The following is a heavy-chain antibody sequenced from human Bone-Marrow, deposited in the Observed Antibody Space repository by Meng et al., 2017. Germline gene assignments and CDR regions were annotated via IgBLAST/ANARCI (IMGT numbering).Heavy chain of an antibody. CDR3: ASLYGDSSVWYLDL. Sequence: QVQPQDAGPGLLNPSQTLALTCTVSGGSISSGNHYWRWIRQHPGKGLEYIGYIYYSGSTYYNPSLKSRVIISVDTSKNQFSLRLNSVTAADTAVYYCASLYGDSSVWYLDLWGRGTLVTVSS. CDR2: IYYSGST. V-gene: IGHV4-31*03. D-gene: IGHD4-17*01. J-gene: IGHJ2*01. CDR1: GGSISSGNHY.